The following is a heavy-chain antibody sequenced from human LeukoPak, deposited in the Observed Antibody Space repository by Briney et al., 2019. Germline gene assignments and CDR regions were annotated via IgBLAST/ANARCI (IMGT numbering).Heavy chain of an antibody. CDR1: LVTFHFYA. CDR3: ANGGVGGTFYDWFDV. D-gene: IGHD1-26*01. J-gene: IGHJ5*02. Sequence: PVGSLRLSSVPFLVTFHFYAVSWGRHAPGKGLECGSRIRKIGDVTHYADSPQSRVTISTDNTKKTLCFRMYRLRDDDTAVYYCANGGVGGTFYDWFDVWGQGTLVTVSS. V-gene: IGHV3-23*01. CDR2: IRKIGDVT.